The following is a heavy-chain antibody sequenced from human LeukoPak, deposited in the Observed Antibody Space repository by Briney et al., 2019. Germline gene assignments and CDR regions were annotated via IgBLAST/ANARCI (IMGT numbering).Heavy chain of an antibody. CDR2: INHSGST. J-gene: IGHJ4*02. V-gene: IGHV4-34*01. CDR3: ARGIDSYGPGDY. D-gene: IGHD5-18*01. Sequence: PSETLSLSCAVYGGSFSGYYWSWSRQPPGKGLEWIGEINHSGSTNYNPSLKSRVTISVDTSKNQFSLKLSSVTAADTAVYYCARGIDSYGPGDYWGQGTLVTVSS. CDR1: GGSFSGYY.